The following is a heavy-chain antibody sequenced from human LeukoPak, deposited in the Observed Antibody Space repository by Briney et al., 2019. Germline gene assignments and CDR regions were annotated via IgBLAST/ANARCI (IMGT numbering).Heavy chain of an antibody. V-gene: IGHV3-74*01. CDR1: GFTFSTYW. J-gene: IGHJ4*02. CDR2: INTDGDST. Sequence: GGSLRLSCAASGFTFSTYWMQWVRQAPGKGLVWVSHINTDGDSTRDADSVKGRFTISRDNAKNTLYLQMNSLRAEDTAVYYCARIRNSAAADWGQGTLVTVSS. D-gene: IGHD6-13*01. CDR3: ARIRNSAAAD.